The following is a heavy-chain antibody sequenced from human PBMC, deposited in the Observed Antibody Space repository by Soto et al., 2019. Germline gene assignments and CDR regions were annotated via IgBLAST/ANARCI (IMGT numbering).Heavy chain of an antibody. D-gene: IGHD3-22*01. J-gene: IGHJ6*02. CDR2: ISGSGGST. Sequence: GGSLRLSCAASGFTFSSYAMSWVRQAPGKGLEWVSAISGSGGSTYYADSVKGRFTISRDNSKNTLYLQMNSLRAEDTAVYYCAKVGDYYDSSGYYDVEDYYYGIDVWGQGTTVTVSS. V-gene: IGHV3-23*01. CDR1: GFTFSSYA. CDR3: AKVGDYYDSSGYYDVEDYYYGIDV.